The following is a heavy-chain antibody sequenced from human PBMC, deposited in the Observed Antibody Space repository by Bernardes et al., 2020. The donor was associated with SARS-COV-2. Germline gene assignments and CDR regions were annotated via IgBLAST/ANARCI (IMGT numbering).Heavy chain of an antibody. CDR3: AKGSSGSSLYYFDY. CDR2: ISWNSGSI. J-gene: IGHJ4*02. V-gene: IGHV3-9*01. CDR1: GFTFDDYA. Sequence: LSRTRAASGFTFDDYAMHWVRQAPGKGLEWVSGISWNSGSIGYADSVKGRFTISRDNAKNSLYLQMNSLRAEDTALYYCAKGSSGSSLYYFDYWGQGTLVTVSS. D-gene: IGHD6-19*01.